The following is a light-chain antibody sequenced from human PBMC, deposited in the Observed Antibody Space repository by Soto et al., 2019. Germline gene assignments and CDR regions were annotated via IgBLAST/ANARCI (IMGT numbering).Light chain of an antibody. Sequence: EIVLTQSPVTLSLSPGERGTLSCGASQSVSSSYLAWYQQKPALAPRLLIYDASSRATGTPDRFSGSGSGTDFTLTISRLEPEDVAVYYCQQYGSSPFTFGQGTRLEIK. CDR2: DAS. J-gene: IGKJ5*01. CDR1: QSVSSSY. V-gene: IGKV3D-20*01. CDR3: QQYGSSPFT.